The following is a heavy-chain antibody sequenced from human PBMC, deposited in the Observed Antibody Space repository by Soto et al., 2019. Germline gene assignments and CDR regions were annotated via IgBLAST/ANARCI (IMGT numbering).Heavy chain of an antibody. CDR3: ARQVDCSGGSCYSGYWFDP. CDR1: GYSFTSYW. CDR2: IYRGDSDT. D-gene: IGHD2-15*01. J-gene: IGHJ5*02. Sequence: ESLRSSWKCSGYSFTSYWIGWVRQMPGKSLEWMGIIYRGDSDTRYSPSFQGQVTISADKSISTASLQWRRLQASDTAMYYCARQVDCSGGSCYSGYWFDPWGQGTLVTLST. V-gene: IGHV5-51*01.